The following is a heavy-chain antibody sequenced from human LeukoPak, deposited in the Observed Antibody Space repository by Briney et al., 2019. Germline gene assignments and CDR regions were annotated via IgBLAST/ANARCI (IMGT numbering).Heavy chain of an antibody. J-gene: IGHJ5*02. V-gene: IGHV3-23*01. CDR2: ISGSGGST. CDR3: AKDARTDYCSGGSCYRIDWFDP. Sequence: GGSLRLSCAASGITFSSYAMSWVRQAPGKGLEWVSAISGSGGSTYYADSVKGRFTISRDNSKNTLYLQMNSLRAEDTAVNYCAKDARTDYCSGGSCYRIDWFDPWGQGTLVTVSS. D-gene: IGHD2-15*01. CDR1: GITFSSYA.